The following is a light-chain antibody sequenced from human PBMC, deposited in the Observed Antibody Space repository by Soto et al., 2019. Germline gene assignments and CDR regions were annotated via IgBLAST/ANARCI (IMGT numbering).Light chain of an antibody. Sequence: IVMTQSPATLSVSPGDRATLSCRASQSVYSNLAWYQQKPGQAPRLLIYSASTRATDIPARFSSSGSGTEFTLTTSSLQSEDVAVYYCQQYNNWPPYTFGQGTKLEIK. CDR2: SAS. V-gene: IGKV3-15*01. CDR3: QQYNNWPPYT. CDR1: QSVYSN. J-gene: IGKJ2*01.